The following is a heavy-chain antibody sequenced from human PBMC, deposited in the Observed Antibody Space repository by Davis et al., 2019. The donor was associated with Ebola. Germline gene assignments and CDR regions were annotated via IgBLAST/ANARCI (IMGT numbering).Heavy chain of an antibody. CDR1: GFTFSSYV. J-gene: IGHJ6*02. Sequence: GESLKISCAASGFTFSSYVMTWVRQAPGKGLEWVSIVSSGGNTYYADSVKGRFTISRDNAKNSLYLQMNSLRAEDTAVYYCARELLRRNYYYYGMDVWGQGTTVTVSS. CDR3: ARELLRRNYYYYGMDV. V-gene: IGHV3-21*04. CDR2: VSSGGNT. D-gene: IGHD2-21*02.